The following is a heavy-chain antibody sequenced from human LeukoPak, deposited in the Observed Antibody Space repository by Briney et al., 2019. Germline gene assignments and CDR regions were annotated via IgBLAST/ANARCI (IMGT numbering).Heavy chain of an antibody. CDR1: GGTFSSYA. CDR2: IIPIFGTA. Sequence: ASVKVSCKASGGTFSSYAISWVRQAPGQGLEWMGGIIPIFGTANYAQKFQGRVTITADESTSTAYMELSSLRSEDTAVYYCAREVGHRSWFDSWGQGTLVTVSS. D-gene: IGHD3-16*02. V-gene: IGHV1-69*13. CDR3: AREVGHRSWFDS. J-gene: IGHJ5*01.